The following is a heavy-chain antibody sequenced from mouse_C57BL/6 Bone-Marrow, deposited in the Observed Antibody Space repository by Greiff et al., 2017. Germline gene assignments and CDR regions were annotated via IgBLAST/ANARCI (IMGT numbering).Heavy chain of an antibody. Sequence: EVQLQQSGAELVRPGASVKLSCTASGFNIKDDYMHWVKQRPEQGLEWIGWIDPENGDTEYASKFQGKATITADPSSNTAYLQLSSLTSADSAVYFCARPHYYGTLDYWGQGTTLTVSS. CDR2: IDPENGDT. CDR3: ARPHYYGTLDY. CDR1: GFNIKDDY. J-gene: IGHJ2*01. D-gene: IGHD1-1*01. V-gene: IGHV14-4*01.